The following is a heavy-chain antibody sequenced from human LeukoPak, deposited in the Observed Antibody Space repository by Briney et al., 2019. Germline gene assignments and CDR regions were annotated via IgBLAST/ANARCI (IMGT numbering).Heavy chain of an antibody. D-gene: IGHD5-12*01. J-gene: IGHJ4*02. V-gene: IGHV3-49*04. CDR2: IRSKAYGGTT. CDR1: GFTFGDYA. Sequence: GGSLRLSCTGSGFTFGDYAMNWVRQAPGKGLEWVGFIRSKAYGGTTEYAASVKGRFTISRDDSKSIAYLQMNSLKTEDTAVYYCTRVIVATKDYWGQGTLVTVSS. CDR3: TRVIVATKDY.